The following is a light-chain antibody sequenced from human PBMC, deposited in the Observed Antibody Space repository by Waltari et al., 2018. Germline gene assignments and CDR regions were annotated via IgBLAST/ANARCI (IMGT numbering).Light chain of an antibody. Sequence: IQMSQSPSSLSASVGDRVTITCRASQGIRSYLNWYQQKPDRAPKLLIYYGDSCASGVPSRLIGSGSGADLTLTISSLQPEDFAPYYCQQGNNYPWTCGRGTKVEIK. CDR1: QGIRSY. CDR3: QQGNNYPWT. V-gene: IGKV1D-13*01. CDR2: YGD. J-gene: IGKJ1*01.